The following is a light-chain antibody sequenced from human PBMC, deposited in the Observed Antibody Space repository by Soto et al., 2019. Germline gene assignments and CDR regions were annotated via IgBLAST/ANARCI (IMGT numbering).Light chain of an antibody. J-gene: IGLJ7*02. CDR1: SSDVGSHNL. V-gene: IGLV2-23*02. CDR3: CSYGGSRAV. Sequence: QSALTQPASVSGSPGQSITISCTGTSSDVGSHNLVSWYQQHPGQAPKLMIYEVSKRPLGVSARFSASKSGNPASLTISGLQAEDEADYYCCSYGGSRAVFGGGTQLTAL. CDR2: EVS.